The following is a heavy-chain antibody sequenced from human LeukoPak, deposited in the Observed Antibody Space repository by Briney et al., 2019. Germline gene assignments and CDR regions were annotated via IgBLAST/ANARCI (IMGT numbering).Heavy chain of an antibody. V-gene: IGHV3-7*03. Sequence: GRSLRLSCAASGFTFSSYGMHWVRQAPGKGLEWVANIKQDGSEKYYVDSVKGRFTISRDNAKNSLYLQMNSLRAEDTAVYYCAREGPGYCSGGSCPGSYYYGMDVWGQGTTVTVSS. CDR3: AREGPGYCSGGSCPGSYYYGMDV. J-gene: IGHJ6*02. CDR1: GFTFSSYG. CDR2: IKQDGSEK. D-gene: IGHD2-15*01.